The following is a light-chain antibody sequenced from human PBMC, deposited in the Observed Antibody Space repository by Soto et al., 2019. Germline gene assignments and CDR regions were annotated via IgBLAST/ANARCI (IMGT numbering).Light chain of an antibody. CDR1: SSDVGNYNL. V-gene: IGLV2-23*01. CDR3: CSYAGSRTVV. CDR2: EGS. Sequence: QSALTQPASVSGSPGQSITISCTGTSSDVGNYNLVSWYQQHPGKAPKLMIYEGSKWPSGVSNRFSGSKSGNTASLTISGLQAEEEADYYCCSYAGSRTVVFGGGTKLTVL. J-gene: IGLJ2*01.